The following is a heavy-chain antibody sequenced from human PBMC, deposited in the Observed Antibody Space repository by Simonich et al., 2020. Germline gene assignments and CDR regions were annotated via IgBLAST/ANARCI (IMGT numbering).Heavy chain of an antibody. CDR2: ISAYNGNP. V-gene: IGHV1-18*01. CDR1: GYTFTSYG. Sequence: QVQLVQSGAEVKKPGASVTVSCKASGYTFTSYGISWVRQAPEQGREWMGLISAYNGNPNYAQKLQGRVTMTTDTSTSTAYMELRSLRSDDTAVYYCARSTTGTTAFDIWGQGTMVTVSS. J-gene: IGHJ3*02. CDR3: ARSTTGTTAFDI. D-gene: IGHD1-1*01.